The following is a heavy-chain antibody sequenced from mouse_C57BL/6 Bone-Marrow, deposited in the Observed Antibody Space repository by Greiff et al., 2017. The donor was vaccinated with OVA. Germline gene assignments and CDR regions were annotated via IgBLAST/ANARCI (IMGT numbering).Heavy chain of an antibody. CDR1: GFTFSDYY. CDR2: ISNGGGST. V-gene: IGHV5-12*01. D-gene: IGHD2-4*01. J-gene: IGHJ3*01. CDR3: ARLYDYDGAY. Sequence: EVQLVESGGGLVQPGGSLKLSCAASGFTFSDYYMYWVRQTPEKRLEWVAYISNGGGSTYYPDTVKGRFTISRDNAKNTLYLQMSRLKSEDTAMYYCARLYDYDGAYWGQGTLVTVSA.